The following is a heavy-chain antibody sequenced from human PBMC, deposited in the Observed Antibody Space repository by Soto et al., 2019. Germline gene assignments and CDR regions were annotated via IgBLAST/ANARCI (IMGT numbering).Heavy chain of an antibody. CDR1: GYSFTSYW. V-gene: IGHV5-10-1*01. CDR2: IDPSDSYT. CDR3: ARLLVRGPGNYYYYYYGMDV. J-gene: IGHJ6*02. Sequence: PGESLKISCKGSGYSFTSYWISWVRQMPGKGLEWMGRIDPSDSYTNYSPSFQGHVTISADKSISTAYLQWSSLKASDTAMYYCARLLVRGPGNYYYYYYGMDVWGQGTTVTVSS. D-gene: IGHD3-10*01.